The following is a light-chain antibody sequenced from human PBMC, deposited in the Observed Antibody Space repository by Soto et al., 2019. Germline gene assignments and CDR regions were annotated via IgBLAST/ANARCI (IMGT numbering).Light chain of an antibody. CDR1: QDISNY. CDR3: QNYNSAPLT. V-gene: IGKV1-27*01. J-gene: IGKJ4*01. CDR2: AAS. Sequence: DIQMTQSPSTLSGSVGDRVTITCRASQDISNYLAWYQQKPGKVPKLLIYAASTLQSGVPSRFRGSGSGTDFSLTISSLQPGDVATYYCQNYNSAPLTFGGGTKVDIK.